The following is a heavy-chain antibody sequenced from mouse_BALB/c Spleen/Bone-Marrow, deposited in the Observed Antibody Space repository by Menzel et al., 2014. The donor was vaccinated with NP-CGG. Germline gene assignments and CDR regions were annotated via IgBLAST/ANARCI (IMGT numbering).Heavy chain of an antibody. CDR3: ARVYYGNLDY. Sequence: QVQLKESGAELVRPGSSVKISCKASGYEFSSYWANWVKQRPGQGLEWIGQIYPGDGDTNYNGKFKGKATLTADKSSSTAYMQVSSLTSEDSAVYFCARVYYGNLDYWGQGTSVTVSS. CDR1: GYEFSSYW. D-gene: IGHD2-1*01. J-gene: IGHJ4*01. V-gene: IGHV1-80*01. CDR2: IYPGDGDT.